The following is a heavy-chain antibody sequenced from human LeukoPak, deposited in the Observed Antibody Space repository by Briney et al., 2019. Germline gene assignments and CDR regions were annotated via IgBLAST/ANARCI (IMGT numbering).Heavy chain of an antibody. J-gene: IGHJ6*03. CDR2: INWNGGST. V-gene: IGHV3-20*04. CDR3: ARVRGYYYYMDV. CDR1: GFTFSSYE. Sequence: GGSLRLSCAASGFTFSSYEMNWVRQAPGKGLEWVSGINWNGGSTGYADSVKGRFTISRDNAKNSLYLQMNSLRAEDTAVYYCARVRGYYYYMDVWGKGTTITVSS.